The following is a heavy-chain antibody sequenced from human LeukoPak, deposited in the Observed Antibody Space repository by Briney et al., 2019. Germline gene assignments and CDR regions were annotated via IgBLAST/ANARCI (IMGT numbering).Heavy chain of an antibody. CDR1: GGSISSYY. V-gene: IGHV4-59*08. CDR2: IYYSGST. CDR3: ARHICGGDCFHSNDALDI. J-gene: IGHJ3*02. D-gene: IGHD2-21*02. Sequence: SETLSLTCTVSGGSISSYYWSWIRQPPGKGLEWIGYIYYSGSTNYNPSLKSRVTISVDTSKNQFSLKLSSVTAADTAVCYCARHICGGDCFHSNDALDIWGQGTMVTVSS.